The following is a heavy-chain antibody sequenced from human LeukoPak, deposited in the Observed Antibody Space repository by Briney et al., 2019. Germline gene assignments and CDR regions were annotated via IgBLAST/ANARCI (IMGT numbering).Heavy chain of an antibody. CDR2: VYYSGRT. CDR3: ARRAFSSYGMDV. V-gene: IGHV4-59*08. J-gene: IGHJ6*02. CDR1: SGSISDYY. Sequence: PSETLSLICTVSSGSISDYYWNWIRQPPGKGLEWIGYVYYSGRTNYNPSLKGRVTISVDTSKNQFSLKLSSVTAADTAVYFCARRAFSSYGMDVWGQGTTVTVSS.